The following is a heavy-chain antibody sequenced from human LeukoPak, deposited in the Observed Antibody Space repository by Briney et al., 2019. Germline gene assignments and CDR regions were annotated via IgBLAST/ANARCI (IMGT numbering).Heavy chain of an antibody. Sequence: GGSLRLSCAASGFSFSAYWMTWVRQAPGTGLEWVANINPAGSETYYVDPVKGRFSISRGNAKNLAYLQMNSLRAEDTAVYHCARFGYVAAVDVWGQGTPVTVSS. J-gene: IGHJ4*02. CDR2: INPAGSET. D-gene: IGHD2-15*01. CDR3: ARFGYVAAVDV. CDR1: GFSFSAYW. V-gene: IGHV3-7*01.